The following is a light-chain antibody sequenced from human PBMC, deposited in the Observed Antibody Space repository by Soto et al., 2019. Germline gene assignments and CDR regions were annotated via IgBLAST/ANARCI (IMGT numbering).Light chain of an antibody. CDR2: RDN. CDR1: SSNIGTNY. CDR3: AAWDNSLSGVV. V-gene: IGLV1-47*01. Sequence: QSVLTQPPSTSGAPGQRVTISCSGSSSNIGTNYVNWYQQLPGTAPKLLIYRDNQRPSGVPDRFSGSKSGTSASLAISGLRSEDEADYYCAAWDNSLSGVVFGGGTQLTVL. J-gene: IGLJ2*01.